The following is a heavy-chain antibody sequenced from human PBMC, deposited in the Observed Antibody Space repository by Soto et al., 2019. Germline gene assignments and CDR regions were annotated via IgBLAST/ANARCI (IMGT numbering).Heavy chain of an antibody. Sequence: SLKISCQASGYNFATYWIAWVRQMPGKGLEYMGIIYPGNSDARYSPSFQGQVTFSADKSISTAYLHWSSLKASDTAMYYCARHGFYGDYASNYFDPWGQGTLVTVSS. V-gene: IGHV5-51*01. J-gene: IGHJ5*02. CDR3: ARHGFYGDYASNYFDP. CDR1: GYNFATYW. D-gene: IGHD4-17*01. CDR2: IYPGNSDA.